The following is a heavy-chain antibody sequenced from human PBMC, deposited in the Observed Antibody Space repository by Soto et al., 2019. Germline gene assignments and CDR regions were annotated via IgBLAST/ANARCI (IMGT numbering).Heavy chain of an antibody. CDR2: IYYSGST. D-gene: IGHD4-4*01. Sequence: TLSPTFTVPGASISSVVYYWTWIRQHPGKGLEWIGYIYYSGSTYYNPSLKSRVTISVDTSKNQFSLKLSSVTAADTAVYYCARDRLRVGGTVTNDGMDVWGQGTTVTVSS. V-gene: IGHV4-31*03. J-gene: IGHJ6*02. CDR1: GASISSVVYY. CDR3: ARDRLRVGGTVTNDGMDV.